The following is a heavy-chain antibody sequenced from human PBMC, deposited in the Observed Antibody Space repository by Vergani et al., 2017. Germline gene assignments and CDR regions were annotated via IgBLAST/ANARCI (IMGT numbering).Heavy chain of an antibody. Sequence: QVQLVQSGAEVKKPGASVKVSCQASGYTFTSYYIHWVRQAPGQGLEWMGVINPSGGSTNYAQNFQGRVTMTRDTSTSTVFMELSSLRSEDTAVYYCARGCGSTSCYKRGEDWFDPWCQGTLVTVSS. CDR3: ARGCGSTSCYKRGEDWFDP. D-gene: IGHD2-2*02. V-gene: IGHV1-46*01. J-gene: IGHJ5*02. CDR1: GYTFTSYY. CDR2: INPSGGST.